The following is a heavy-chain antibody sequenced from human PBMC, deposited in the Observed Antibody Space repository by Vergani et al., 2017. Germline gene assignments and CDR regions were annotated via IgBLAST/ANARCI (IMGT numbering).Heavy chain of an antibody. Sequence: QVQLQESGPGLVKPSETLSLTCTVSGGSISSYYWSWIRQPAGKGLEWIGRIYTSGSTNYNPSLKSRVTMSVDTSKNQFSLKLSSVTAADTAVYYCARDIYCSSTSCPVRYYYYYYMDVWGKGTTVTVSS. J-gene: IGHJ6*03. CDR2: IYTSGST. CDR3: ARDIYCSSTSCPVRYYYYYYMDV. D-gene: IGHD2-2*01. CDR1: GGSISSYY. V-gene: IGHV4-4*07.